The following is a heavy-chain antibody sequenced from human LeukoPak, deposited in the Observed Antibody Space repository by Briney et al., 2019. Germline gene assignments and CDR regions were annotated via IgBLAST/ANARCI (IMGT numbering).Heavy chain of an antibody. CDR2: ISAYNGNT. J-gene: IGHJ2*01. Sequence: ASVKVSCKASGYTFTSYGISWVRQAPGQGLEWMGWISAYNGNTNYAQKVQGRVTMTSDTSTRTAYMELRSLTSDDTAVYYCARITMVREVIFDWYFDLWGRGTLVTVSS. CDR3: ARITMVREVIFDWYFDL. V-gene: IGHV1-18*01. D-gene: IGHD3-10*01. CDR1: GYTFTSYG.